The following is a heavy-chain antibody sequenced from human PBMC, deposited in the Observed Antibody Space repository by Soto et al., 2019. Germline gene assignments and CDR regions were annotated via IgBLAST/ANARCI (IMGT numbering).Heavy chain of an antibody. CDR1: GGSISGSSYY. Sequence: KPSETLSLTCTVSGGSISGSSYYWGWIRQPPGKGLEWIGSIYYSGITYYNPSLKSRVTISVDTSKNQFSLKLSSVTAADTAVYYCARQWWELLGWFDPWGQGTLVTVSS. D-gene: IGHD1-26*01. V-gene: IGHV4-39*01. CDR2: IYYSGIT. CDR3: ARQWWELLGWFDP. J-gene: IGHJ5*02.